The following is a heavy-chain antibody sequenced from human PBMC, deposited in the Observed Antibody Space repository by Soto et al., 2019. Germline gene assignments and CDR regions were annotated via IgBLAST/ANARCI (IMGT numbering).Heavy chain of an antibody. D-gene: IGHD1-20*01. CDR1: GFTFSSYW. Sequence: EVQLVESGGGLVQPGESLRLSCAASGFTFSSYWMHWVRQAPGTGLIWVSRINTDGSGTTYADSVRGRFTISRENAKNSLYLQMNSLRAGDTAVYYCARAGITGTPAAALDYWGQGTLVTVSS. CDR2: INTDGSGT. V-gene: IGHV3-74*01. CDR3: ARAGITGTPAAALDY. J-gene: IGHJ4*02.